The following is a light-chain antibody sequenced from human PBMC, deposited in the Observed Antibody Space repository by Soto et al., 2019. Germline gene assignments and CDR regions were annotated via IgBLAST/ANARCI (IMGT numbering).Light chain of an antibody. CDR3: SSYSISTAYL. Sequence: QSVRTQPSSVSGSPGQSIIISCTGTSRDVCGYDYVSWYQLQPVNAPKLMGFAVCNRPSWFSYRFSCSKSGNTASLTSSWLQDEDEADYFCSSYSISTAYLFGSG. CDR1: SRDVCGYDY. CDR2: AVC. J-gene: IGLJ1*01. V-gene: IGLV2-14*03.